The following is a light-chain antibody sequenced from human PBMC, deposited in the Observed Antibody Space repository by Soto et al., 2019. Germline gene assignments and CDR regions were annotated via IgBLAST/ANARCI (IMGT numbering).Light chain of an antibody. CDR2: AAS. V-gene: IGKV1-39*01. CDR3: QQTYSTPPT. Sequence: DIMMSQSPSSLSPSVGDRVTITCRASQSISGDLNWYQQKPGKAPNLLIHAASTLQRGVPSRFSGSGSGTDFTLTISSLQPEDFATYYCQQTYSTPPTFGQGTKLESK. J-gene: IGKJ2*01. CDR1: QSISGD.